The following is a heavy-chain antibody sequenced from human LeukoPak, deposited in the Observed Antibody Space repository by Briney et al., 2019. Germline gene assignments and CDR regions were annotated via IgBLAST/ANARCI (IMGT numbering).Heavy chain of an antibody. Sequence: QTGGFLRLSCAASGFSFSSYAMSWVRQAPGKGLEWVSAISGSGGSTYYADSVKGRFTISRDNSKNTLYLQMNSLRAEDTAVYFCAKKGGSGWPFDYWGQGTLVTVSS. CDR1: GFSFSSYA. CDR2: ISGSGGST. D-gene: IGHD6-19*01. V-gene: IGHV3-23*01. CDR3: AKKGGSGWPFDY. J-gene: IGHJ4*02.